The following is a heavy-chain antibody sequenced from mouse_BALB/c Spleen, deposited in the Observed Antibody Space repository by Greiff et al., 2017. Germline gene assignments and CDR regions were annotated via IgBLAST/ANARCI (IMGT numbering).Heavy chain of an antibody. Sequence: EVQGVESGGGLVKPGGSLKLSCAASGFTFSDYYMYWVRQTPEKRLEWVATISDGGSYTYYPDSVTGRFTISRDNAKNNLYLQMSSLKSEDTAMYYCARDGNYWYFDVWGAGTTVTVSS. D-gene: IGHD1-1*01. CDR3: ARDGNYWYFDV. V-gene: IGHV5-4*02. CDR1: GFTFSDYY. CDR2: ISDGGSYT. J-gene: IGHJ1*01.